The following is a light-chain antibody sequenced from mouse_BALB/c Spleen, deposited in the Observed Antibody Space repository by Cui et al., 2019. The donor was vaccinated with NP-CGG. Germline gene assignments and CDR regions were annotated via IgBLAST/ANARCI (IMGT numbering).Light chain of an antibody. CDR1: TGAVTTSNY. V-gene: IGLV1*01. CDR3: ALWYSNHWV. J-gene: IGLJ1*01. Sequence: QLFVTQEPAPTTSPGETVTLTCRSSTGAVTTSNYANWVQEKPDHLFTGLIGGTNNRVPGVPARFSGSLIGDKAALTITGAQIEDEATYFCALWYSNHWVFGGGTKLTVL. CDR2: GTN.